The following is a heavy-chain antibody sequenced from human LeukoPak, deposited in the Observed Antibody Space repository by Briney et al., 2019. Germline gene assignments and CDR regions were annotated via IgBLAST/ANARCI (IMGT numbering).Heavy chain of an antibody. V-gene: IGHV1-18*01. CDR3: ARNGRVRRVVKDLFEY. D-gene: IGHD3-10*01. CDR1: GCTFTSYG. CDR2: IRYYGGNT. Sequence: GSVKVSCKASGCTFTSYGIHWVRQAPGQGLEWVGWIRYYGGNTNYAQKLQGRVTITTDTSTSTAYMELRSLRSDDTAVCNCARNGRVRRVVKDLFEYWGEGTLVTVSS. J-gene: IGHJ4*02.